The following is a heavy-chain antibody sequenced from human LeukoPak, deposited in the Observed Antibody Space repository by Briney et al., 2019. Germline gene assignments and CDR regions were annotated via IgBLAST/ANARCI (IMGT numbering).Heavy chain of an antibody. CDR2: ISGSGSGT. D-gene: IGHD3-16*01. CDR1: GFTFTNYA. J-gene: IGHJ3*02. V-gene: IGHV3-23*01. CDR3: AKDPDFTSRGSDGFDM. Sequence: PGGSLRLSCAASGFTFTNYAMSWVRQAPGKGLEWVSAISGSGSGTFYADSVKSRFTISRDNSKNTLFLQMDRLGGEDTATYYCAKDPDFTSRGSDGFDMWGQGTRVSVSS.